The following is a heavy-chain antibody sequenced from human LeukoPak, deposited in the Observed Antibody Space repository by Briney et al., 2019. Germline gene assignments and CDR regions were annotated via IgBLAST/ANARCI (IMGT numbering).Heavy chain of an antibody. Sequence: TGGSLRLSCAASGFTFSSYAMHWVRQAPGKGLEWVAVISYDGSNKYYADSVKGRFTISRDNSKNTLYLQMNSLRAEDTAVYYCARQTYAFDIWGQGTMVTVSS. CDR2: ISYDGSNK. CDR3: ARQTYAFDI. J-gene: IGHJ3*02. CDR1: GFTFSSYA. V-gene: IGHV3-30*14.